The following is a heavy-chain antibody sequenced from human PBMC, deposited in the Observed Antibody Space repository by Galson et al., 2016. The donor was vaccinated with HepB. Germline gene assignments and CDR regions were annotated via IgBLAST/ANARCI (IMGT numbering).Heavy chain of an antibody. CDR2: IHYSGRT. D-gene: IGHD2-2*01. CDR3: ARGVGYCDSTSCYFGDYYYYGMDV. J-gene: IGHJ6*02. CDR1: GDSMNSGNYF. Sequence: TLSLTCTVSGDSMNSGNYFWTWIRQPPGQDLEWIGYIHYSGRTYYNPSLKSRVTISVDTSKSLFSLKLSSVTAADTAVYYCARGVGYCDSTSCYFGDYYYYGMDVWGQGTTVTVSS. V-gene: IGHV4-30-4*08.